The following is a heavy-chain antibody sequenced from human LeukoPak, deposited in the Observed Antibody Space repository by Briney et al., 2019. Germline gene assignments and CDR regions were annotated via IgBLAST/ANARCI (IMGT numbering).Heavy chain of an antibody. J-gene: IGHJ6*03. CDR3: ARDWDMGNSGERNDFWSGYYQDYYYYYMDV. V-gene: IGHV4-30-2*01. CDR2: VYHSGST. CDR1: GGSISSGGYY. D-gene: IGHD3-3*01. Sequence: PSETLSLTCTVSGGSISSGGYYWSWIRQPPGKGLEWIGYVYHSGSTYYNPSLKSRVTISVDRSKNQFSLKLSSVTAADTAVYYCARDWDMGNSGERNDFWSGYYQDYYYYYMDVWGKGTTVTVSS.